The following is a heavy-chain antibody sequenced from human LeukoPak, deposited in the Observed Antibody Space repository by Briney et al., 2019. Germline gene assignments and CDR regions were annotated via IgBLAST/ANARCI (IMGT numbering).Heavy chain of an antibody. Sequence: SETLSLTCTVPGGSISSYYWSWIRQPPGKGLEWIGYIYYSGSTNYNPSLKSRVTISVDTSKNQFSLKLSSVTAADTAVYYCASLPEVWGAFDIWGQGTMVTVSS. CDR3: ASLPEVWGAFDI. J-gene: IGHJ3*02. V-gene: IGHV4-59*01. CDR2: IYYSGST. D-gene: IGHD7-27*01. CDR1: GGSISSYY.